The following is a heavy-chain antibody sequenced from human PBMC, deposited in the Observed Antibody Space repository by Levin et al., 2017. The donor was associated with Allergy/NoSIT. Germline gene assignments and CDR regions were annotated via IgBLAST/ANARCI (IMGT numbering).Heavy chain of an antibody. CDR1: GFTFSSYG. CDR2: IAYDGSNK. D-gene: IGHD6-13*01. CDR3: VKDEGSSRPFDS. V-gene: IGHV3-30*18. J-gene: IGHJ4*02. Sequence: PGGSLRLSCAASGFTFSSYGMHWVRQAPGKGLEWVAVIAYDGSNKFYADSVKGRFTISRDNSKNTLYLQMNSLRAEDTAVYYCVKDEGSSRPFDSWGQGTLVTVSS.